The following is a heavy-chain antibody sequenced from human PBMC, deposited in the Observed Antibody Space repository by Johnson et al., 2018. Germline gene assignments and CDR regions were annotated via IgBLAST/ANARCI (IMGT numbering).Heavy chain of an antibody. Sequence: QVQLVQSGAEVKKPGSSVKVSCKASGGTFSSYAISWVRQAPGQGLEWMGGIIPIFGTANYAQKFQGRVTITADESTSTAYMELSSLRSEDTAGYYCASPNYGSGSYYPGYYGMDVWGQGTTVTVSS. CDR1: GGTFSSYA. J-gene: IGHJ6*02. D-gene: IGHD3-10*01. CDR3: ASPNYGSGSYYPGYYGMDV. CDR2: IIPIFGTA. V-gene: IGHV1-69*12.